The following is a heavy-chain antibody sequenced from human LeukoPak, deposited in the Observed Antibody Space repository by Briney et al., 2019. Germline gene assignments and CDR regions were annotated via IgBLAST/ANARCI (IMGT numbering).Heavy chain of an antibody. CDR2: IIPIFGTA. CDR3: ARPRIAGAHDAFDI. Sequence: GASVKVSCKASGYTFTSYDINWVRQAPGQGLEWMGGIIPIFGTANYAQKFQGRVTITTDESTSTAYMELSSLRSEDTAVYYCARPRIAGAHDAFDIWGQGTMVTVSS. V-gene: IGHV1-69*05. J-gene: IGHJ3*02. CDR1: GYTFTSYD. D-gene: IGHD1-26*01.